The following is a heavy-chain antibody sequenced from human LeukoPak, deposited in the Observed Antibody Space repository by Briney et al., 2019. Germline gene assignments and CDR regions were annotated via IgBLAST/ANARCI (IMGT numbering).Heavy chain of an antibody. CDR2: ISHIGRT. V-gene: IGHV4-59*11. CDR1: GDSFSSHY. D-gene: IGHD4-23*01. J-gene: IGHJ3*02. CDR3: ARDSPYGGQLGAFDI. Sequence: SETLSLTCAVSGDSFSSHYWTWIRQSPGTGLEWIGYISHIGRTNYNPSLKSRVTISIDTSKNQFSLKLSSVTAADTAVYYCARDSPYGGQLGAFDIWGQGTMVTVSS.